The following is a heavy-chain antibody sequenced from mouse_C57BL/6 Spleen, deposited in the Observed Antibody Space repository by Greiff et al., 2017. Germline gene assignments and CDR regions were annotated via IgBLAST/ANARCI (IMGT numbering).Heavy chain of an antibody. CDR3: GRGGDKGEI. Sequence: VQLQQSGPELVKPGASVKLSCTASGYAFSSSWMHWVQQRPGKGLEWIGRIYPGVGDTNYNGKFKGKATLTADKSSSTAYMQLSSLTSEDSAVXVGGRGGDKGEIWGTGTTVKVSS. V-gene: IGHV1-82*01. CDR2: IYPGVGDT. J-gene: IGHJ1*03. CDR1: GYAFSSSW.